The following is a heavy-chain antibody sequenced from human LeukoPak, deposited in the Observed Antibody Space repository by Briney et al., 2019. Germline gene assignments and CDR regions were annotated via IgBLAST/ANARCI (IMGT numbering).Heavy chain of an antibody. D-gene: IGHD6-6*01. V-gene: IGHV3-74*01. CDR3: VRDRPHNCFDP. Sequence: GGSLRLSCAASEFTFSAHWMHWVRQVPGKGLVYIAYIDNDGTNTNYADSVEGRFTISRDNAKNTLYLQMNSLRVEDTAVYYCVRDRPHNCFDPWGQGTLVTVSS. CDR1: EFTFSAHW. J-gene: IGHJ5*02. CDR2: IDNDGTNT.